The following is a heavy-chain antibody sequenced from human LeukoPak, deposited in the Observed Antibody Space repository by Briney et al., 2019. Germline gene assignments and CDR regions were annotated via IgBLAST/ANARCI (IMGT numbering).Heavy chain of an antibody. J-gene: IGHJ4*02. CDR1: GYTFTSYY. V-gene: IGHV1-2*06. CDR3: ATPPECSSGSCLNY. Sequence: GASVKVSCKASGYTFTSYYMHWVRQAPGQGLEWMGRINPNSGGTNYAQKFQGRVTMTRDTSISTAYMELSSLRFDDTAVYYCATPPECSSGSCLNYWGQGTLVTVSS. D-gene: IGHD2-15*01. CDR2: INPNSGGT.